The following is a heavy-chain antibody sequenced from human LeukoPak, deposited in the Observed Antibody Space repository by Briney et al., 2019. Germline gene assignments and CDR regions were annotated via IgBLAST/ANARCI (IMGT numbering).Heavy chain of an antibody. Sequence: PGGSLRLSCAASGFTFSSYGMHWVRQAPGKGLEWVAVISYDGSNKYYADSVKGRFTISRDNSKNTLYLQMNSLRAEDTAVYYCAKGRHYYFDYWGQGTLVTVSS. CDR3: AKGRHYYFDY. D-gene: IGHD6-6*01. J-gene: IGHJ4*02. CDR2: ISYDGSNK. V-gene: IGHV3-30*18. CDR1: GFTFSSYG.